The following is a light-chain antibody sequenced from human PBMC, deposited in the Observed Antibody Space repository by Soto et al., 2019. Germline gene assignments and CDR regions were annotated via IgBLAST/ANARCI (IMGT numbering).Light chain of an antibody. V-gene: IGKV3-20*01. CDR1: QSVSSNY. Sequence: EIVLTQSPGTLSLSPGERATLSCRASQSVSSNYLAWYQQKPGQAPRLLIYGASSRATGIPDRFSGSGSGTDFTHTISRLEPEDFAVYYCQQYGNSPTFGQGTRLEIK. CDR3: QQYGNSPT. CDR2: GAS. J-gene: IGKJ5*01.